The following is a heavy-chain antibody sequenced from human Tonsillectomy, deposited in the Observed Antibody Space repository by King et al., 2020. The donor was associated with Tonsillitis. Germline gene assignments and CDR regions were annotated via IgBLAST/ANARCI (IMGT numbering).Heavy chain of an antibody. J-gene: IGHJ4*02. CDR2: IYYTGST. CDR1: SGSISTYY. Sequence: VQLQESGPGLVKPSETLSLTCTVSSGSISTYYWSWIRQPPGKGLEWLGYIYYTGSTNYNPSLNSRVTISVDTSKNQFSLKLSSVTAADTAEYYCARHSPNSSGWYPGGFDYWGQGTLVTVSS. CDR3: ARHSPNSSGWYPGGFDY. D-gene: IGHD6-19*01. V-gene: IGHV4-59*08.